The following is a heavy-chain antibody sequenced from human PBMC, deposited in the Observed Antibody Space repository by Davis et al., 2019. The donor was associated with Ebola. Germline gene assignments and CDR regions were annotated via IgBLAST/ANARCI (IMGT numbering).Heavy chain of an antibody. V-gene: IGHV3-15*01. CDR1: GGSISSYY. CDR3: IGGFLGY. J-gene: IGHJ4*02. D-gene: IGHD3-10*01. CDR2: IKSKTNGGTT. Sequence: PSETLSPTCTVSGGSISSYYWSWVRQAPGKGLEWVGLIKSKTNGGTTEYAAPVKGRFFISRDDSKNMVFLQMNSLKAEDTAVYYCIGGFLGYWGQGTLVTVSS.